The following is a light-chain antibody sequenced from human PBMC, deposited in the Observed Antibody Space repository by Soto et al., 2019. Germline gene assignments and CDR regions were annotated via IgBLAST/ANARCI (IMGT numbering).Light chain of an antibody. CDR2: EGS. V-gene: IGLV2-23*01. Sequence: QSALTQPASVSGSPGQSITISCTGTSSDVGSYNLVSWYQQHPGKAPKLMIYEGSKRPSGVSNRFSGSKSGNTASLTISGLQAEDEADYYCCSYAGSSNYVFGIGTKLTVL. CDR1: SSDVGSYNL. J-gene: IGLJ1*01. CDR3: CSYAGSSNYV.